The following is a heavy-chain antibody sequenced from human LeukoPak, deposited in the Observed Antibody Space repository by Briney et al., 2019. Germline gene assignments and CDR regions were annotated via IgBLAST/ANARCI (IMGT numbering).Heavy chain of an antibody. Sequence: ASVIVSCKPSAYTFTNYYIHWMRQAPGQGLEGMGWINPDGGGPKYAQKFQGRVTMTRDTSIRTFYMELSRLTFDDAAVYYCAREARAGNWFDPWGQGTLVTVSS. CDR2: INPDGGGP. J-gene: IGHJ5*02. CDR1: AYTFTNYY. CDR3: AREARAGNWFDP. V-gene: IGHV1-2*02. D-gene: IGHD5-12*01.